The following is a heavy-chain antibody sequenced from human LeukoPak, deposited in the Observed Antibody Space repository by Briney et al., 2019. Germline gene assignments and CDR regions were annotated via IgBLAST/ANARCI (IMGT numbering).Heavy chain of an antibody. D-gene: IGHD3-10*01. CDR3: ARVSESYDAFDI. J-gene: IGHJ3*02. V-gene: IGHV1-8*01. CDR1: GYTFTSYD. CDR2: MNPNSGNT. Sequence: ASVKVPCKASGYTFTSYDINWVRQATGQGLEWMGWMNPNSGNTGYAQKFQGRVTMTRNTSISTAYMELSSLRSEDTAVYYCARVSESYDAFDIWGQGTMVTVSS.